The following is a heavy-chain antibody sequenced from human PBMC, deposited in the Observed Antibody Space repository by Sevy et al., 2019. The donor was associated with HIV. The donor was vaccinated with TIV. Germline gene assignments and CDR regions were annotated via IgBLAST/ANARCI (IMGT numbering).Heavy chain of an antibody. CDR2: IYPGDSDT. Sequence: GESLKISCKGSGYSFTSYLIGWVRQMPRKGLEWMGIIYPGDSDTRYSPSFQGQVTISAAKSISTAYLQWSSQKASHTAMYYGVRQGDEYSSSWYRWFDPWGQGTLVTVSS. CDR1: GYSFTSYL. J-gene: IGHJ5*02. CDR3: VRQGDEYSSSWYRWFDP. D-gene: IGHD6-13*01. V-gene: IGHV5-51*01.